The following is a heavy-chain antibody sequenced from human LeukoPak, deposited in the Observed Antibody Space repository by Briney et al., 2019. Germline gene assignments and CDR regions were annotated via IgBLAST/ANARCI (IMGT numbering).Heavy chain of an antibody. CDR1: GFTFSSYA. V-gene: IGHV3-23*01. CDR2: IGGRGGIT. J-gene: IGHJ5*02. Sequence: GGSLRLSCAASGFTFSSYAMNWVRQAPGKGLEWVSTIGGRGGITYYADSVKGRFTISRDDSKNTLYLQMNSLRAEDTALYYCVKDREXXXXXXXXXFDXWGQGTL. CDR3: VKDREXXXXXXXXXFDX.